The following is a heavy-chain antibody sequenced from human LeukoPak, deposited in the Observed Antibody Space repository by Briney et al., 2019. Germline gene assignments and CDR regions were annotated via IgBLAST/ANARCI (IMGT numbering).Heavy chain of an antibody. J-gene: IGHJ4*02. CDR2: ISGSSSYI. CDR1: GFTFSSHS. CDR3: ARDPHQMTTVVTLGY. V-gene: IGHV3-21*01. D-gene: IGHD4-23*01. Sequence: GGSLRLSCAASGFTFSSHSMNWVRQAPGKGLEWVSSISGSSSYIYYADSVKGRFTISRHNAKNSLYLQMNSLRAEDTAVYYCARDPHQMTTVVTLGYWGQGTLVTVSS.